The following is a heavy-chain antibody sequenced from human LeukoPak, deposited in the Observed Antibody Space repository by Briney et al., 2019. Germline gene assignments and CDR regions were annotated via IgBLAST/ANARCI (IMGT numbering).Heavy chain of an antibody. Sequence: PSETLSLTCSVSGGSISGYYWTWIRQPAGKGLEWIGRIYVSGSTNYSPSLKSRVTMSLDTSINQFSLNLSSVTAADTAVYYCARESGAAYSVSGMDVWGKGTTVTVSS. D-gene: IGHD3-16*01. V-gene: IGHV4-4*07. CDR1: GGSISGYY. J-gene: IGHJ6*04. CDR3: ARESGAAYSVSGMDV. CDR2: IYVSGST.